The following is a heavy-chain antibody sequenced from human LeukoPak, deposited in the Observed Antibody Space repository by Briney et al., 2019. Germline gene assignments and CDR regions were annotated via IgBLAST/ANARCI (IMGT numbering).Heavy chain of an antibody. CDR3: ARVPMIAARPRYFQH. CDR2: IYSGGNT. D-gene: IGHD6-6*01. CDR1: GFTVSTNY. V-gene: IGHV3-66*01. Sequence: GGSLRLSCAASGFTVSTNYMSWVRQAPGKGLEWLSVIYSGGNTFYGDSVKGRFTISRDNSKNTVYLQMNSLRGEDTAVYYCARVPMIAARPRYFQHWGQGTLVTVSS. J-gene: IGHJ1*01.